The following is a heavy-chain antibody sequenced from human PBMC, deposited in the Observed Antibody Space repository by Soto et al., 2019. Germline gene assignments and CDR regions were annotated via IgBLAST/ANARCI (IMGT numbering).Heavy chain of an antibody. CDR3: AKGQHCSSTSCYFYYYGMDF. Sequence: GGSLRLSCAASGFIFNTYDMHWVRQAPGKGLEWVAVISHDGSNKYYADSVKGRLTISRDNSKKMLYLQMNSLRPEDTAVYYCAKGQHCSSTSCYFYYYGMDFWGQGTKVTVSS. D-gene: IGHD2-2*01. V-gene: IGHV3-30*18. CDR2: ISHDGSNK. CDR1: GFIFNTYD. J-gene: IGHJ6*02.